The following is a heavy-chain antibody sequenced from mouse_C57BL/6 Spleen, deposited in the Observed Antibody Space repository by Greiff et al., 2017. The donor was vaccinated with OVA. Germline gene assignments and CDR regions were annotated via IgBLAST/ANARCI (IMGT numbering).Heavy chain of an antibody. J-gene: IGHJ2*01. CDR3: ARDGNDYDAHYFDY. CDR2: ISDGGSYT. Sequence: DVKLVESGGGLVKPGGSLKLSCAASGFTFSSYAMSWVRQTPEKRLEWVATISDGGSYTYYPDNVKGRFTISRDNAKNNLYLQMSHLKSEDTAMYYCARDGNDYDAHYFDYWGQGTTLTVSS. V-gene: IGHV5-4*01. CDR1: GFTFSSYA. D-gene: IGHD2-4*01.